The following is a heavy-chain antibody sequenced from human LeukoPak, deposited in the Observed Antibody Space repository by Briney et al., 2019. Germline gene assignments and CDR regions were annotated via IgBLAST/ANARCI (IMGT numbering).Heavy chain of an antibody. CDR3: ARAIAHYYGSGSYSDY. Sequence: SETLSLTCGVYGGSFSGYYWSWIRQPPGKGLEWIGEINHSGSTNYNPSLKSRVTISVDTSKNQFSLKLSSVTAADTAVYYCARAIAHYYGSGSYSDYWGQGTLVTVSS. CDR2: INHSGST. V-gene: IGHV4-34*01. J-gene: IGHJ4*02. D-gene: IGHD3-10*01. CDR1: GGSFSGYY.